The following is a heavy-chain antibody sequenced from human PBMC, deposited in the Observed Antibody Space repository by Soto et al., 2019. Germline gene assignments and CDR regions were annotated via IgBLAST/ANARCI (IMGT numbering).Heavy chain of an antibody. CDR1: GYTFTSYD. V-gene: IGHV1-8*01. J-gene: IGHJ4*02. Sequence: QVQLVQSGAEVKKPGASVKVSCKASGYTFTSYDINWVRQATGQGLEWMGWMNPNSGNTGYAQKFQGRVTMTRDTSINTAYMELSSLRSEDTAVYDCAREDAGRSYHPIDFGCQGTLVTVSS. D-gene: IGHD2-15*01. CDR3: AREDAGRSYHPIDF. CDR2: MNPNSGNT.